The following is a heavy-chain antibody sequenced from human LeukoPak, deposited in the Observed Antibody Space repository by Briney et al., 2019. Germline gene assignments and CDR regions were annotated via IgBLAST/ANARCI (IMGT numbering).Heavy chain of an antibody. D-gene: IGHD3-10*01. CDR3: ARPELSTYYYASGSFWGY. J-gene: IGHJ4*02. V-gene: IGHV4-39*01. CDR2: VYYSGST. CDR1: GGSVSSSSYY. Sequence: SETLSLTCTVSGGSVSSSSYYWAWIRQPPGKGLEWIGSVYYSGSTYYNPSLKRRVTMSVDTSENQFSLKLNSVTAADTAVYYCARPELSTYYYASGSFWGYWGQGTLVTVSS.